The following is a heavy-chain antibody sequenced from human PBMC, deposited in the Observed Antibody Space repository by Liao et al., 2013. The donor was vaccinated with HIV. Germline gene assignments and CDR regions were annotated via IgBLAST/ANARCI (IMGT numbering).Heavy chain of an antibody. CDR3: ARGSGIAAAGTRYYYYMDV. CDR2: IYTSGST. CDR1: GGSIRNYY. Sequence: QVQLQESGPRLVKPSETLSLTCTVPGGSIRNYYWSWIRQPAGKGLEWIGRIYTSGSTNYNPSLKSRVTISVDTSKNQFSLKLSSVTAADTAVYYCARGSGIAAAGTRYYYYMDVWGKGTTVTVSS. V-gene: IGHV4-4*07. J-gene: IGHJ6*03. D-gene: IGHD6-13*01.